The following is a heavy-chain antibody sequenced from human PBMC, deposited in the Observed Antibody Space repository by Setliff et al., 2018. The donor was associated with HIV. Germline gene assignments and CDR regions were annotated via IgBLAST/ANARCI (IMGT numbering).Heavy chain of an antibody. Sequence: SETLSLTCTVSGDSMTSGSFYWSWVRQPAGKGLEWIGQVHSTLSTNYNPSLKSRLSISADTSKNQFSLNLRFVTAADTALYYCARRTFGSGRFDPWGQGTPVTVS. CDR2: VHSTLST. V-gene: IGHV4-61*09. CDR3: ARRTFGSGRFDP. D-gene: IGHD6-19*01. J-gene: IGHJ5*02. CDR1: GDSMTSGSFY.